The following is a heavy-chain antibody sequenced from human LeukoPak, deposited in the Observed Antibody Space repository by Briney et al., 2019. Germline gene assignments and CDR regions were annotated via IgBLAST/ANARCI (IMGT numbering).Heavy chain of an antibody. J-gene: IGHJ4*02. CDR3: ARDSVVLLFKRGYFDY. Sequence: GGSLRLSCAASGFTFSSYAMHWVRQAPGKGLEWVAVISYDGSNKYYADSVKGRFTISRDNSKNTLYLQMNSLRAEDTAVYYCARDSVVLLFKRGYFDYWGQGTLVTVSS. D-gene: IGHD3-10*01. CDR1: GFTFSSYA. V-gene: IGHV3-30*04. CDR2: ISYDGSNK.